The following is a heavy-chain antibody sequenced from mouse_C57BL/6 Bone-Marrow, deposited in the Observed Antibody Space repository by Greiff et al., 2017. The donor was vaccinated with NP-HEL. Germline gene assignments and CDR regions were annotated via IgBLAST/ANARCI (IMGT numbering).Heavy chain of an antibody. V-gene: IGHV1-64*01. D-gene: IGHD1-1*01. CDR3: ARGGYYYGSRLHWYFDV. CDR2: IHPNSGST. Sequence: QVQLQQSGAELVKPGASVKLSCKASGYTFTSYWMHWVKQRPGQGLEWIGMIHPNSGSTNYNEKFKSKATLTVDKSSSTAYMQLSSLTSEDSAVYYCARGGYYYGSRLHWYFDVWGTGTTVTVSS. CDR1: GYTFTSYW. J-gene: IGHJ1*03.